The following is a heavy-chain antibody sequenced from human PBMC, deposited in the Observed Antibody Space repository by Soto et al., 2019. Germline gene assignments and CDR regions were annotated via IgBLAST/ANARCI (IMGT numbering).Heavy chain of an antibody. Sequence: EVQLVESGGGLVQPRGSLRLSCAASGFTFSSYSMNWVRQAPGKGLEWVSYISSSSSTIYYADSVKGRFTISRDNAKNSLYLQMNSLRAEDTAVYYCARVTTVVTPGYWGQGTLVTVSS. J-gene: IGHJ4*02. V-gene: IGHV3-48*01. CDR1: GFTFSSYS. CDR3: ARVTTVVTPGY. D-gene: IGHD4-17*01. CDR2: ISSSSSTI.